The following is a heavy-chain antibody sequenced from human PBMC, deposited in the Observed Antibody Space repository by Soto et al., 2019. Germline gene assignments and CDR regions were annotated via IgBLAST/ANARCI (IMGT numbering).Heavy chain of an antibody. D-gene: IGHD4-17*01. CDR2: INQSGST. CDR3: ARVYDYDGLRLDS. V-gene: IGHV4-34*01. CDR1: GGSFSTYY. J-gene: IGHJ4*02. Sequence: SETLSLTCGVYGGSFSTYYCSWIRHPQWKGLEWIGEINQSGSTNYNPSLKSRVTMALDTSKKQFSLKMTSVTAADTAVYYCARVYDYDGLRLDSLGQATLVSVCS.